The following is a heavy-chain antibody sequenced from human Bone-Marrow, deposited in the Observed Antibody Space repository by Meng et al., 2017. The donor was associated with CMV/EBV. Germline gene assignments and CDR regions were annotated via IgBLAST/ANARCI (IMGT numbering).Heavy chain of an antibody. D-gene: IGHD3-10*01. CDR3: ARGGRWMVRGNYFDY. CDR1: GGSVSTGSHF. Sequence: SETLSLTCTVSGGSVSTGSHFWSWIRQPPGKGLEWIGEINHSGTTNYNPSLKSRVTISVDTSKDQFSLKLSSVTAADTAVYYCARGGRWMVRGNYFDYWGQGTLVTVSS. CDR2: INHSGTT. J-gene: IGHJ4*02. V-gene: IGHV4-61*01.